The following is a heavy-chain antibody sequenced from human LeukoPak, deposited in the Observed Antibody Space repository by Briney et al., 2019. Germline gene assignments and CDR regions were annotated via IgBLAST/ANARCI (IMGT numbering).Heavy chain of an antibody. CDR2: ISGSGGSQ. CDR3: AREYSGYEYYFDY. Sequence: GGSLILSVAAPGLPFISYARSWCRKAPGKGLGGVSAISGSGGSQYYADSVKGRFTISRDNSKNTLYLQMNSLRAEDTAVYYCAREYSGYEYYFDYWGQGTLVTVSS. J-gene: IGHJ4*02. D-gene: IGHD5-12*01. V-gene: IGHV3-23*01. CDR1: GLPFISYA.